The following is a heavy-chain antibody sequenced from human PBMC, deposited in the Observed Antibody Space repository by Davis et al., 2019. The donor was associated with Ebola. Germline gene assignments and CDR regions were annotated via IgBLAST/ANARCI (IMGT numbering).Heavy chain of an antibody. D-gene: IGHD6-6*01. V-gene: IGHV3-11*04. Sequence: GGSLRLSCAASGFTSSDYYMSWIRQAPGKGLEWVSYISSSGSTIYYADSVKGRFTISRDNAKNSLYLQMNSLRDEDTAVYYCARDPTASIAARYYYYYGMDVWGQGTTVTVSS. CDR1: GFTSSDYY. CDR2: ISSSGSTI. J-gene: IGHJ6*02. CDR3: ARDPTASIAARYYYYYGMDV.